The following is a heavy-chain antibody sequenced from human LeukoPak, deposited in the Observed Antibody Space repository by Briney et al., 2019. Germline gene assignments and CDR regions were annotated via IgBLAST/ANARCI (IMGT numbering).Heavy chain of an antibody. D-gene: IGHD3-3*01. CDR3: ARSLSPAVGGKCYYFYGMDV. V-gene: IGHV4-59*01. CDR2: TYHSGST. Sequence: SETLSLTCTVSGGSITNYYWSWIRQPPGKGLEWIGYTYHSGSTNYNPSLKSRVTISVDTSKNQFSLKLNSVTAADTAVYYCARSLSPAVGGKCYYFYGMDVWGQGTTVTVSS. CDR1: GGSITNYY. J-gene: IGHJ6*02.